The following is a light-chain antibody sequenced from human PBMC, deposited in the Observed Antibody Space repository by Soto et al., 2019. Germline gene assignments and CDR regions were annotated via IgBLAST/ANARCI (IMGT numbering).Light chain of an antibody. V-gene: IGKV3-15*01. CDR3: RQYNTWPREYT. CDR1: QSIRSN. J-gene: IGKJ2*01. CDR2: GAS. Sequence: EIVMTQSPATLSVSPGERATLSCRASQSIRSNLAWYQQKPGQAPRLLIYGASTRATGVPARFSGSGSGTEFTLTISSLQSEDFAVYYCRQYNTWPREYTFGQGTKLEIK.